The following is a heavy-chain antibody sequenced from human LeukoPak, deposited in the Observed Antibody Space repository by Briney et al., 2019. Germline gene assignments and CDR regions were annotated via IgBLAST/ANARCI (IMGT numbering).Heavy chain of an antibody. Sequence: GGSLRLSCAASGFTFSSYGMHWVRQAPGKGLEWVSYISSSGSTIYYADSVKGRFTISRDNTKNSLYLQMNSLRAEDTAVYYCAELGITMIGGVWGKGTTVTISS. CDR2: ISSSGSTI. CDR3: AELGITMIGGV. J-gene: IGHJ6*04. D-gene: IGHD3-10*02. CDR1: GFTFSSYG. V-gene: IGHV3-48*04.